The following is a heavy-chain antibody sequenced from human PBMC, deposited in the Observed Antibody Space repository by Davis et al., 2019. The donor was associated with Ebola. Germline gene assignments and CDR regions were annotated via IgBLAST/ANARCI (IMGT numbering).Heavy chain of an antibody. D-gene: IGHD3-10*01. Sequence: ASVKVSCKASGYTFTSYYMHWVRQAPGQGLEWMGIINPSGGSTSYAQKFQGRVTMTRNTSISTAYMELSSLRSEDTAVYYCARLNGEFYFYGMDVWGKGTTVTVSS. J-gene: IGHJ6*04. V-gene: IGHV1-46*01. CDR3: ARLNGEFYFYGMDV. CDR1: GYTFTSYY. CDR2: INPSGGST.